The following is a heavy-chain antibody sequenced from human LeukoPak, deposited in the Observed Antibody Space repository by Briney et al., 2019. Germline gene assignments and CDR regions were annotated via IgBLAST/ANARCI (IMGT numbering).Heavy chain of an antibody. J-gene: IGHJ4*02. D-gene: IGHD3-10*01. V-gene: IGHV4-59*08. CDR1: GGSISGYF. Sequence: SETLPLTCTVSGGSISGYFWSWVRQPPGKRLEWIGYIHYSGSTNYNPSLNSRVTISVDTSKNQFSLRLSSVTAEDTAVYYCARYGITIVRGGKYYFDSWGQGTLVTVSS. CDR2: IHYSGST. CDR3: ARYGITIVRGGKYYFDS.